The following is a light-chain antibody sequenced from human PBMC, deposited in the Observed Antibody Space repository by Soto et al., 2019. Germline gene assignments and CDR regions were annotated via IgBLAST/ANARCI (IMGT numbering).Light chain of an antibody. CDR2: GAS. Sequence: VMTQSPSTLSVSPGDRATLSCRASQSLRSSLAWYQQKPGKAPRLLIYGASARATGIPARFSGSGSGTEFTLTISSLQPEDFAVYFCQQYNIWPQTFGQGTKVEIK. CDR3: QQYNIWPQT. J-gene: IGKJ1*01. CDR1: QSLRSS. V-gene: IGKV3-15*01.